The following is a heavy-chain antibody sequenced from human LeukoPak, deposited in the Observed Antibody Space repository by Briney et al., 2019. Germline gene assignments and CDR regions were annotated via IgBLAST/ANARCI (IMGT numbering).Heavy chain of an antibody. J-gene: IGHJ4*02. V-gene: IGHV1-2*04. D-gene: IGHD4-11*01. CDR1: GYTFTGYY. Sequence: ASVNVSCTASGYTFTGYYMHWVRQAPGQGLEWMGWINPNSGGTNYAQKFQGWVTMTRDTSISTAYMELSRLRSDDTAVYYCARSYSNDYFDYWGQGTLVTVSS. CDR2: INPNSGGT. CDR3: ARSYSNDYFDY.